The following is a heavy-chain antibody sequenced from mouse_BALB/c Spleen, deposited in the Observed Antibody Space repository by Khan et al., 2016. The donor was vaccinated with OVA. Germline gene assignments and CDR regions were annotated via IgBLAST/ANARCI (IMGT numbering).Heavy chain of an antibody. D-gene: IGHD4-1*01. CDR3: SSAKCWDNAMDY. CDR1: GFSLTSYG. V-gene: IGHV2-9*02. J-gene: IGHJ4*01. CDR2: IWAGGST. Sequence: QVQLKESGPGLVAPSQSLSITCTVSGFSLTSYGVHWVRQPPGKGLEWLGVIWAGGSTNYNSALMSRLSISKDNSKSQVFLKMNSLQNDDTAMSTCSSAKCWDNAMDYWGQGTTVTVSS.